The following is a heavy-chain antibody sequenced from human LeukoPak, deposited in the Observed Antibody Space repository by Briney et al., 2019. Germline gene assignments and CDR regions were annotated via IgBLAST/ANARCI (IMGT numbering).Heavy chain of an antibody. CDR3: ARARVFEVSVGATSVYYYYYMDV. V-gene: IGHV1-69*06. Sequence: SVKVSCKASGGTFSSYAISWVRQAPGQGLEWMGGIIPIFGTANYAQKFQGRVTITADKSTSTAYMELSSLRSEDTAVYYCARARVFEVSVGATSVYYYYYMDVWGKGTTVTVSS. J-gene: IGHJ6*03. D-gene: IGHD1-26*01. CDR2: IIPIFGTA. CDR1: GGTFSSYA.